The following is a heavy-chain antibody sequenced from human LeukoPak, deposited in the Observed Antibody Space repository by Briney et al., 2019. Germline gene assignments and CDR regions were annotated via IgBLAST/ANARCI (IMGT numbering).Heavy chain of an antibody. D-gene: IGHD4-11*01. CDR2: IHDDGSKK. V-gene: IGHV3-30*02. CDR1: GFTFSSYG. Sequence: PGGSLRLSCAASGFTFSSYGMHWVRQAPGKGLEWVAFIHDDGSKKYHADSVKGRFTISRDNSKNTLYLQMNSLRAEDTAVYYCARDRGRLYSNLVHWGQGTLVTVSS. J-gene: IGHJ4*02. CDR3: ARDRGRLYSNLVH.